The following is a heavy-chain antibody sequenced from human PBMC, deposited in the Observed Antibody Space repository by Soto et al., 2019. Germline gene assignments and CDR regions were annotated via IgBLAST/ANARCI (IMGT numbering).Heavy chain of an antibody. V-gene: IGHV3-30*18. Sequence: QVQLVESGGGVVQPGRSLRLSCAASGFTFSSYGMHWVRQAPGKGLEWVAVISYDGSNKYYADSVKGRFTISRDNSKNTLYLQMNSLRAEDTAVYYCAKGSNNWNALYYWGQGTLVTVSS. CDR3: AKGSNNWNALYY. CDR1: GFTFSSYG. J-gene: IGHJ4*02. D-gene: IGHD1-20*01. CDR2: ISYDGSNK.